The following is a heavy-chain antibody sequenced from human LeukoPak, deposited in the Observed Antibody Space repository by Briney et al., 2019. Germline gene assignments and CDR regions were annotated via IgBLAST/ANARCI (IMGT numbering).Heavy chain of an antibody. CDR3: ARGVGELS. D-gene: IGHD1-26*01. V-gene: IGHV3-74*01. CDR1: GFTISGNW. Sequence: GGSLRLSCAASGFTISGNWMHWVRQAPGKGLVWVSRISSDGSITSYADSVKGRFTISRDNAKNSLYLQMNSLRAEDTAVYYCARGVGELSWGQGTLVTVSS. J-gene: IGHJ5*02. CDR2: ISSDGSIT.